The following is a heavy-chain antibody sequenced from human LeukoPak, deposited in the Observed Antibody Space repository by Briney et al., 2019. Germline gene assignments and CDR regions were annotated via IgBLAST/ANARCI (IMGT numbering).Heavy chain of an antibody. D-gene: IGHD4-23*01. CDR3: ARGVSEHDEPPRWWFDP. CDR1: GFAFSSYW. CDR2: INTDGSST. V-gene: IGHV3-74*01. J-gene: IGHJ5*02. Sequence: GGSLRLSCAASGFAFSSYWMHWVRQAPGKGLVWVSRINTDGSSTSYADSAKGRFTISRDNAKNTLYLQMNSLRAGDTAVYYCARGVSEHDEPPRWWFDPWGQGTLVTVSS.